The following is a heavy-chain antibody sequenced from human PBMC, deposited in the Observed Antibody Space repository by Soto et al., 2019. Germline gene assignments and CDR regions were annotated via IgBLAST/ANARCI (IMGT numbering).Heavy chain of an antibody. Sequence: SETLSLTCTVSGGSISSYYWSWIRQPPGKGLEWIGYIYYSGSTNYNPSLKSRVTISVDTSKNQFSLKLSSVTAADTAVYYCARVARYCSSTSCYKGYYGMDVWGQGTLVTVSS. CDR3: ARVARYCSSTSCYKGYYGMDV. V-gene: IGHV4-59*01. J-gene: IGHJ6*02. CDR2: IYYSGST. D-gene: IGHD2-2*02. CDR1: GGSISSYY.